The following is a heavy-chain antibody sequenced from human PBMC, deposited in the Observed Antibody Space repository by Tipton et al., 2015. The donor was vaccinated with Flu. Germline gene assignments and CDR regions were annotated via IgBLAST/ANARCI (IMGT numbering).Heavy chain of an antibody. CDR1: GYRFTSYE. J-gene: IGHJ4*02. V-gene: IGHV1-8*01. D-gene: IGHD3-22*01. CDR2: MNPNSGDT. CDR3: ARDTFYYDNSCAY. Sequence: QLVQSGAEVKKPGASVKVSCKTSGYRFTSYEINWVRQATGQGLEWMGWMNPNSGDTAYAQKFQGRVTLTRNTSISTAYMELSSLRSEDTAVYYCARDTFYYDNSCAYWGQGTLVTVSS.